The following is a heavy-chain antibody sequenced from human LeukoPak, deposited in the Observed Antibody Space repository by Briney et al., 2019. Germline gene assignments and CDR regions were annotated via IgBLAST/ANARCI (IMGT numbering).Heavy chain of an antibody. D-gene: IGHD3-3*01. V-gene: IGHV3-30*18. CDR1: GFTFSSYG. J-gene: IGHJ6*02. Sequence: GGSLRLSCAASGFTFSSYGMHWVRQAPGKGLEWVAVISYDGSNKYYADSVKGRFTISRDNSKNTLYLQMNSLRAEDTAVYYCAKGPVAYFGVVVDYGMDVWGQGTTVTVSS. CDR2: ISYDGSNK. CDR3: AKGPVAYFGVVVDYGMDV.